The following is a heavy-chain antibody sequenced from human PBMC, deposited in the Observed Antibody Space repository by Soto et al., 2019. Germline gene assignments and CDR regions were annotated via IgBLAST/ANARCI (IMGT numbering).Heavy chain of an antibody. D-gene: IGHD3-3*01. V-gene: IGHV3-9*01. CDR1: GFTFDDYA. CDR2: ISWNSGSI. CDR3: ARPASYYDFWSGYYTDYYYGMDV. J-gene: IGHJ6*02. Sequence: SLRLSCAASGFTFDDYAMHWVRQAPGKGLEWVSGISWNSGSIGYADSVKGRFTISRDNAKNSLYLQMNSLRAEDTAVYYCARPASYYDFWSGYYTDYYYGMDVWGQGTTVTVSS.